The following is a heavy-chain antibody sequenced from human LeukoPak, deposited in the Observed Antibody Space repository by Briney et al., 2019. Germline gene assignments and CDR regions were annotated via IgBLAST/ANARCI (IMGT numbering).Heavy chain of an antibody. CDR2: ISYDGSNK. CDR1: GFTFSSYG. V-gene: IGHV3-30*18. CDR3: AKDSYSSGWSYVDY. D-gene: IGHD6-19*01. Sequence: GGSLRLSCAASGFTFSSYGMHWGRQAPGKGLEWVAVISYDGSNKYYADSVKGRFTISRDNSKNTLYLQMNSLRAEDTAVYYCAKDSYSSGWSYVDYWGQGTLVTVSS. J-gene: IGHJ4*02.